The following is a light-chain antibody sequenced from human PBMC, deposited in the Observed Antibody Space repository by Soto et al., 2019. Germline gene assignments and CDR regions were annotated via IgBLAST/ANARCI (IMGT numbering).Light chain of an antibody. CDR1: QSVSSN. J-gene: IGKJ2*01. Sequence: EIVMTQSPATLSVSPGERATLSCRASQSVSSNLAWYQQKPGQAPRLLIYGASTRATGIPARFSGSGSGTEFTLTISSLQPEDFAVYYCQQYQQWPFYTFGQGTKVDIK. CDR2: GAS. CDR3: QQYQQWPFYT. V-gene: IGKV3-15*01.